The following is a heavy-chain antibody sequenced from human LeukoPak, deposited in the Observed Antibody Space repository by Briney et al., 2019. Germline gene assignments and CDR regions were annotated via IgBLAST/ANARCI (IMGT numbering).Heavy chain of an antibody. J-gene: IGHJ4*02. Sequence: SETLSLTCTVSGGSINSSSYYWGWIRQPPGEALEWIGSIYHSGYTYYNPSLKSRVAISVDTSKNQFSLKLSSVTAADTAVYYCARHEAAALSSLDYWGQGTLVTVSS. CDR2: IYHSGYT. CDR3: ARHEAAALSSLDY. CDR1: GGSINSSSYY. D-gene: IGHD6-13*01. V-gene: IGHV4-39*01.